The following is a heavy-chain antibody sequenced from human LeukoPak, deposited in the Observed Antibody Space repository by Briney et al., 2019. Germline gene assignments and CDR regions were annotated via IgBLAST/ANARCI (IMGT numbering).Heavy chain of an antibody. Sequence: ASVKVSCKASGYTFTGYYMHWVRQAPGQGLEWMGWINPNSGGTNYAQKFQGRVTMTRDTSISTAYMELSRLRSDDTAVYDCARDRGAVAGIRSYYYYMDVWGKGTTVTVSS. D-gene: IGHD6-19*01. V-gene: IGHV1-2*02. CDR3: ARDRGAVAGIRSYYYYMDV. CDR1: GYTFTGYY. CDR2: INPNSGGT. J-gene: IGHJ6*03.